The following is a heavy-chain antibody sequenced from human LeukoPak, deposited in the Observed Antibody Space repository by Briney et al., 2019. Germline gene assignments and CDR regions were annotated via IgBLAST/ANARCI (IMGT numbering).Heavy chain of an antibody. CDR1: GYTFTSYY. CDR2: INPSGGST. D-gene: IGHD4-23*01. Sequence: ASVKVSCKASGYTFTSYYMHWVRQAPGQGLEWMGIINPSGGSTSYAQKFQGRVTITADESTSTAYMELSSLRSEDTAVYYCAESTVVTRYYYYGMDVWGQGTTVTVSS. J-gene: IGHJ6*02. V-gene: IGHV1-46*01. CDR3: AESTVVTRYYYYGMDV.